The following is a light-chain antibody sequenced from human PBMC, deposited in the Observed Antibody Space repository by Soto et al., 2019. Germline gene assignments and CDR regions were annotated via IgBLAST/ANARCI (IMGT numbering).Light chain of an antibody. CDR2: KTS. V-gene: IGLV7-46*01. CDR1: TGAVTSGHY. J-gene: IGLJ3*02. CDR3: LLSSGGARHVV. Sequence: QAVVTQEPSLTVSPGGTVTLTCGSSTGAVTSGHYPYWFQQKPGQAPRTLIYKTSNRHPWTPARFSGSLLGGKAALTLSGAQPEDDAEYYCLLSSGGARHVVFGGGTKLAVL.